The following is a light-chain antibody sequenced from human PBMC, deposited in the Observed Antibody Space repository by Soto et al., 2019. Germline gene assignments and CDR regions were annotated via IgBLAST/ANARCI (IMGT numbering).Light chain of an antibody. J-gene: IGLJ2*01. Sequence: QSALTQPASVSGSPGQSITISCTGTSSDVGGYNYVSWYQQHPGKAPKLMIYEVSNRPSGVSNRSSASKSDNTASLTISGLQAEDEADYYCTSYTSSSTVVFGGGTQLTVL. CDR3: TSYTSSSTVV. CDR2: EVS. CDR1: SSDVGGYNY. V-gene: IGLV2-14*01.